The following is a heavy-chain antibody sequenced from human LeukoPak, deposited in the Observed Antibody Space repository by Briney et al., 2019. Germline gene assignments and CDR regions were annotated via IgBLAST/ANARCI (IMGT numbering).Heavy chain of an antibody. D-gene: IGHD3-9*01. V-gene: IGHV3-23*01. CDR2: ISGSGGST. CDR1: GFTFSGYA. Sequence: PGGSLRLSCAASGFTFSGYAMSWVRQAPGKGLEWVSAISGSGGSTYYADSVKGRFTISRDNSKNTLYLQMNSLRAEDTAVYYCARHGLTPEYFQHWGQGTLVTVSS. J-gene: IGHJ1*01. CDR3: ARHGLTPEYFQH.